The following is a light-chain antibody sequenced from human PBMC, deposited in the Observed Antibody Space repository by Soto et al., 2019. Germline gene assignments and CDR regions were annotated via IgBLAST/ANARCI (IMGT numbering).Light chain of an antibody. V-gene: IGKV3-11*01. CDR3: QQRHNWPRT. CDR2: NAS. CDR1: KSVSIY. J-gene: IGKJ1*01. Sequence: EIVLTQSPATLSLSPGDRATLSCRASKSVSIYLAWYQQKPGQSPRLLIYNASNRATGIPARFSGSGSGTDFTLTIGGIEPEDFAVYYCQQRHNWPRTFGQGTKVDIK.